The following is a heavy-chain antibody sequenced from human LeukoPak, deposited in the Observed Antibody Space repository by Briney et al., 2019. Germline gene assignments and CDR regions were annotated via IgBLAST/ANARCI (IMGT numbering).Heavy chain of an antibody. J-gene: IGHJ6*03. CDR3: ARNVIRFLEWTNYYMDA. CDR1: GSTVSSNN. Sequence: GGSLRLSCAASGSTVSSNNMSWVPKAPGKGLEWVSDIYSGGSTYYADSVKGRFTISRDNSKNMLYLQMNSLRVANTAVNYCARNVIRFLEWTNYYMDAWRKGSTVTVSS. CDR2: IYSGGST. V-gene: IGHV3-66*02. D-gene: IGHD3-3*01.